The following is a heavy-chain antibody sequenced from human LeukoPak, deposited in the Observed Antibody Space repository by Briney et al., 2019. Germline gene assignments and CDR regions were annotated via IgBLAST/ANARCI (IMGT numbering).Heavy chain of an antibody. CDR3: VRDLYSDYNWFDP. CDR2: ISDDGSST. Sequence: GGSLRLSCAASTFTFSDYWMHWVRQAPGKGLVWVSRISDDGSSTTYADSVRGRSTISRDNAKNTLYLQMNSLRVEDTAMYYCVRDLYSDYNWFDPWGQGTLVTVSS. CDR1: TFTFSDYW. J-gene: IGHJ5*02. V-gene: IGHV3-74*01. D-gene: IGHD4-11*01.